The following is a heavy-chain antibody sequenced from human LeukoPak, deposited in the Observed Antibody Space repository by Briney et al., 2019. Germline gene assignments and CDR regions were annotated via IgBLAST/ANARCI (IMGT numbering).Heavy chain of an antibody. J-gene: IGHJ4*02. D-gene: IGHD3-10*01. Sequence: SGTLSLTCAVSGGSISSSNWWSWVRQPPGKGLEWIGRIYTSGNTNYNPSLKSRVTMSVDTSRNQFSLKLTSVTAADTAVYYCARGGGYASGNYRFVDYWGQGTLVTVSS. CDR3: ARGGGYASGNYRFVDY. CDR2: IYTSGNT. CDR1: GGSISSSNW. V-gene: IGHV4-4*02.